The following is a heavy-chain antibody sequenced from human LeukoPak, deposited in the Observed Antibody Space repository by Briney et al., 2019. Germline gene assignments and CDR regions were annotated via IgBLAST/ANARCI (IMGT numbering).Heavy chain of an antibody. CDR3: AKDVVVVPAARYNWFDP. CDR1: GFTFSSYA. CDR2: ISGSGGST. D-gene: IGHD2-2*01. J-gene: IGHJ5*02. V-gene: IGHV3-23*01. Sequence: AGGSLRLSCAASGFTFSSYAMSWVRRAPGKGLEWVSAISGSGGSTYYADSEKGRFTISIDNSRNTLYLQMNSLRAEDTAVYYCAKDVVVVPAARYNWFDPWGQGTLVTVSS.